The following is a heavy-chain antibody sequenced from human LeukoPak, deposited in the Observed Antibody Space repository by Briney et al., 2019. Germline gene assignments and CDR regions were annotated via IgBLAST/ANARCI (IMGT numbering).Heavy chain of an antibody. Sequence: GSLRLSCAASGFTFSSYSMNWVRQAPGKGLEWVSSISSSSSYIYYADSVKGRFTISRDNAKNSLYLQMNSLRAEDTAVYYCARDAVEMALRSPNYGYGMDVWGQGATVTVSS. CDR3: ARDAVEMALRSPNYGYGMDV. J-gene: IGHJ6*02. CDR1: GFTFSSYS. V-gene: IGHV3-21*01. CDR2: ISSSSSYI. D-gene: IGHD5-24*01.